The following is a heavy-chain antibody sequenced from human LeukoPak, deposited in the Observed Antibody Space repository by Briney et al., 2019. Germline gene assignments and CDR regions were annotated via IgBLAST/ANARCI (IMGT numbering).Heavy chain of an antibody. CDR3: AKAGLEYGDYGYYFDS. Sequence: GGSLRLSCAASGLTFSSFGLSWVRQAPVKGLEWVSVIGGSGVSTYYADSVKGRFTTSRDNSKNTLYLQMNSLRGEDTAVYYCAKAGLEYGDYGYYFDSWGQGTLVTVSS. D-gene: IGHD4-17*01. J-gene: IGHJ4*02. V-gene: IGHV3-23*01. CDR2: IGGSGVST. CDR1: GLTFSSFG.